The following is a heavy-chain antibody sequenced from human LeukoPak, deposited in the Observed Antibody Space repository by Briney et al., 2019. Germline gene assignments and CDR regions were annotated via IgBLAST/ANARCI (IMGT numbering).Heavy chain of an antibody. D-gene: IGHD1-26*01. CDR3: ARFSGSYWGGYYFDY. Sequence: GGSLRLSCAASGFTFSDYYMSWIRQDPGKGLEWVSYISSSGSTIYYADSVKGRFTISRDNAKNSLYLQMNSLRADDTAVYYCARFSGSYWGGYYFDYWGQGTLVTVSS. CDR2: ISSSGSTI. V-gene: IGHV3-11*01. J-gene: IGHJ4*02. CDR1: GFTFSDYY.